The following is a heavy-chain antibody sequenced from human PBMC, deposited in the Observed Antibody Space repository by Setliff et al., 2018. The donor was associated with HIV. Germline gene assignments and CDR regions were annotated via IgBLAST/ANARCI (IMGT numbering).Heavy chain of an antibody. Sequence: PGESLRLSCAASGFTFSSYGMSWVRQAPGKGLEWVSIISGSGGYTYYADSVKGRFTISRDNSKNTLYLQMNSLRAEDTAVYYCAKLAPPLATIYHALDYWGQGTLVTVSS. D-gene: IGHD5-12*01. CDR2: ISGSGGYT. CDR3: AKLAPPLATIYHALDY. CDR1: GFTFSSYG. V-gene: IGHV3-23*01. J-gene: IGHJ4*02.